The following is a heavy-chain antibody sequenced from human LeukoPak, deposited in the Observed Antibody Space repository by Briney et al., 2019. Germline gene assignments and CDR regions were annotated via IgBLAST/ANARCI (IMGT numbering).Heavy chain of an antibody. CDR2: ISYDGSNK. V-gene: IGHV3-30*03. D-gene: IGHD2-2*01. CDR1: GFTFSSYG. CDR3: ARVDIVVLSPFDY. J-gene: IGHJ4*02. Sequence: PGGSLRLPCAASGFTFSSYGMHWVRQAPGKGLEWVAVISYDGSNKYYADSVKGRFTISRDNSKNTLYLQMNSLRAEDTAVYYCARVDIVVLSPFDYWGQGTLVTVSS.